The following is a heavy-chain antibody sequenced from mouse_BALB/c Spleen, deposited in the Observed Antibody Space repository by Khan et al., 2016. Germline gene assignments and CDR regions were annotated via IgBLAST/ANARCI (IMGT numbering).Heavy chain of an antibody. Sequence: QVQLKQSGAELLRPGSSVKISCKASGYAFSNYWMNWVKQRPGQGLAWIGQLFPGDGDANYNGKFKDKATLTADKSSSTAYIQLTSLTSEDSAVYFCARSRDGYYVGRFAYWGQGTLVTVSA. CDR3: ARSRDGYYVGRFAY. D-gene: IGHD2-3*01. J-gene: IGHJ3*01. CDR1: GYAFSNYW. V-gene: IGHV1-80*01. CDR2: LFPGDGDA.